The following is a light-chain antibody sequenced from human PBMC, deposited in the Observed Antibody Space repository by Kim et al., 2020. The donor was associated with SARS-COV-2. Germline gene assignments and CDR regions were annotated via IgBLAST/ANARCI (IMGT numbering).Light chain of an antibody. CDR1: QSISSY. CDR3: QQSYSTHALT. Sequence: TVGDRVTITCRASQSISSYLNWYQQKPGKAPKLLIYAASSLQSGVPSRFSGSGSGTDFTLTISSLQPEDFATYYCQQSYSTHALTFGGGTKVDI. J-gene: IGKJ4*01. V-gene: IGKV1-39*01. CDR2: AAS.